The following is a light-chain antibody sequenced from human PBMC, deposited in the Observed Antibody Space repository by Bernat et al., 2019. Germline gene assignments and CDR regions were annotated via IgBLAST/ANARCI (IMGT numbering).Light chain of an antibody. CDR3: QQYNNWPPIT. J-gene: IGKJ5*01. V-gene: IGKV3-15*01. Sequence: EIVMTQSPATLSVSPEERATLSCRASQSVSSNLAWYHQKPGQAPMLLIYGASIRATGIPARFSGSGSGTEFTLTISSLQSEDFAVYYCQQYNNWPPITIGQGTRLEIK. CDR2: GAS. CDR1: QSVSSN.